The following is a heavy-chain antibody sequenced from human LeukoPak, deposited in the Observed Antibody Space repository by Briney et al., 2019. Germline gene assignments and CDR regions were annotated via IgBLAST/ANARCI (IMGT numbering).Heavy chain of an antibody. J-gene: IGHJ4*02. CDR2: IYYTGST. D-gene: IGHD2-15*01. CDR1: SGSISSSTYY. CDR3: ARVCSGGSCYGNFDY. V-gene: IGHV4-39*07. Sequence: PSETLSLTCTVSSGSISSSTYYWGWIRQPPGKGLEWIGTIYYTGSTYYNPSLKSRVTISVDTSKNQFSLKLSSVTAADTAVYYCARVCSGGSCYGNFDYWGQGTLVTVSS.